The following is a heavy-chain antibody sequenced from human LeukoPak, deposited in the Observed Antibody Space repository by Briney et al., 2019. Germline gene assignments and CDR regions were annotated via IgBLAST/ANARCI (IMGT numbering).Heavy chain of an antibody. CDR3: ARGDYGVFDACDV. CDR1: GGSTSGHF. J-gene: IGHJ3*01. D-gene: IGHD4-17*01. Sequence: SETLSLTCTVSGGSTSGHFWTWIRQPPGKGLEWLGYVYNTGSTNYNPPLQSRLTMTLDASKKQFYLKLTSVTAADTAVFFCARGDYGVFDACDVGGQGTVVTV. V-gene: IGHV4-59*08. CDR2: VYNTGST.